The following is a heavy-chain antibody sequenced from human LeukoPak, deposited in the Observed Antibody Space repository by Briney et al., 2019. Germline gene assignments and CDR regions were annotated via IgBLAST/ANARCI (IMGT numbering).Heavy chain of an antibody. D-gene: IGHD3-10*01. CDR2: INGDNGNT. CDR3: ARSSSGTYHY. CDR1: GYNFPSYT. Sequence: ASVKVSCKTSGYNFPSYTMHWLRKAPGQSPEWMGSINGDNGNTRYSEKFQDRVTFTRNTSASSAYMGLSSLRFEDTAVYYCARSSSGTYHYWGQGTLVTVSS. V-gene: IGHV1-3*01. J-gene: IGHJ4*02.